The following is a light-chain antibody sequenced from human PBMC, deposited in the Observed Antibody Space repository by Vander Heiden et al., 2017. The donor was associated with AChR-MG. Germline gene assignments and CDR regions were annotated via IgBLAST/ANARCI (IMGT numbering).Light chain of an antibody. CDR2: AAS. CDR3: QQSDSTLWT. V-gene: IGKV1-39*01. J-gene: IGKJ1*01. CDR1: QTISSF. Sequence: DIQMTQAPSSLSASVGDRVTITCRASQTISSFLNWYQQKPGKAPKLLIYAASSLQSGLPSRFSGSGSGTEFTLTISSLQPEDFATYYCQQSDSTLWTFGQGTKVEIK.